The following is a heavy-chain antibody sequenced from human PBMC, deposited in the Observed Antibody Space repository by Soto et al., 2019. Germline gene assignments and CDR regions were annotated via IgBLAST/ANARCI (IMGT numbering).Heavy chain of an antibody. V-gene: IGHV1-2*02. J-gene: IGHJ4*02. D-gene: IGHD6-13*01. Sequence: GASVKVSCKTSGYTFTAYYMHWVRQAPGQGLEWLGWINPNSGGTNYAPKFQGRVTMTRDTSFSTAYMELSRLTSDDTAVYYCARDRGTWAAAAGLDYWGQGTLVTVSS. CDR1: GYTFTAYY. CDR2: INPNSGGT. CDR3: ARDRGTWAAAAGLDY.